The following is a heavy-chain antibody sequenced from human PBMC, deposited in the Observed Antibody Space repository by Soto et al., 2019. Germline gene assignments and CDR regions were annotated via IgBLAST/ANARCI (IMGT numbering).Heavy chain of an antibody. D-gene: IGHD3-9*01. J-gene: IGHJ4*02. Sequence: ISSYYCMWIRQPPGKGLESIGYLYYGRSTNYNPSLKSRVTISVDTSKNQFSLKLSSVTAADTAVYYCARGRANYDILTGYYKYFDYWGQGTLVTVSS. CDR1: ISSYY. CDR2: LYYGRST. V-gene: IGHV4-59*01. CDR3: ARGRANYDILTGYYKYFDY.